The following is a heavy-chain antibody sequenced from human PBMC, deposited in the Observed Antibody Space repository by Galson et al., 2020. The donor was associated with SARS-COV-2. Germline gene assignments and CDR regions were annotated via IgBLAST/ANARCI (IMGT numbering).Heavy chain of an antibody. D-gene: IGHD3-3*01. CDR3: AREASYDFWSGYYTEPHFDS. CDR2: INQDGSER. J-gene: IGHJ4*02. V-gene: IGHV3-7*01. Sequence: GGSLRLSCAASGFIFSRYWMNWVRQAPGKGLEWVANINQDGSERYYVDSLKGRFTISRDNANNSLYLQMNSLRADDTAVYYCAREASYDFWSGYYTEPHFDSWGQGALVTVSS. CDR1: GFIFSRYW.